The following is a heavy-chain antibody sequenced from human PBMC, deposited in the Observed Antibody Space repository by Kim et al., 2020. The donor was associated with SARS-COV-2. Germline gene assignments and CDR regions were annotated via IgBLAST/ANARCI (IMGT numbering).Heavy chain of an antibody. Sequence: YPQTLQGRISVTTDTSTSTVYLDLRGLRSDDTAVYYCARAPTWAILEFDYWGQGTLVIVSS. J-gene: IGHJ4*02. D-gene: IGHD1-26*01. CDR3: ARAPTWAILEFDY. V-gene: IGHV1-18*01.